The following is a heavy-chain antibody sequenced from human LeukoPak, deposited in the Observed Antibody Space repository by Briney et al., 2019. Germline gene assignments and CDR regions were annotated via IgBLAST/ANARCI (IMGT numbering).Heavy chain of an antibody. CDR1: GFISSSYA. D-gene: IGHD4-17*01. CDR2: ISGTGDAT. CDR3: AKSYGEKRKWRSYYHYYYMDV. Sequence: GGSLRLSCAASGFISSSYALTWVRQTPGKGLEWVSGISGTGDATYYADSVKGRFTISRDNSKNTLYLQMNSLRAEDTAVYFCAKSYGEKRKWRSYYHYYYMDVWGKGTTVTVSS. J-gene: IGHJ6*03. V-gene: IGHV3-23*01.